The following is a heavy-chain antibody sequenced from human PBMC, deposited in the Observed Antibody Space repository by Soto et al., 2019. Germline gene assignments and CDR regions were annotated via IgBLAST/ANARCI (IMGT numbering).Heavy chain of an antibody. D-gene: IGHD4-4*01. Sequence: EVQLLESGGGLVQPGGSLRLSCAASGFTFNAYAMPWVRQAPGKGLEWVSAIGGSGGNRYYAASVRGRFTISRDNSKDTVDLQMNSLRVEDTAVYYCARVASDYINSVDHWGQGILVRVSS. J-gene: IGHJ4*02. CDR1: GFTFNAYA. CDR2: IGGSGGNR. CDR3: ARVASDYINSVDH. V-gene: IGHV3-23*01.